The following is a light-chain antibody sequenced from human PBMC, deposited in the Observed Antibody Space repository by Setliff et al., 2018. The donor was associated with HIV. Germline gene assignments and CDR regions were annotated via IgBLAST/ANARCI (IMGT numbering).Light chain of an antibody. Sequence: QFVLTQPASVSGSPGQSITISCTETSNDVGGYNYVCWYQQHPGKAPQLMIYEVSNRPSGVSDRSSGSKSGSTASLTISGLQAEDEADYYCGSYTSTTSYVFGSGTKVTVL. CDR2: EVS. V-gene: IGLV2-14*01. CDR3: GSYTSTTSYV. J-gene: IGLJ1*01. CDR1: SNDVGGYNY.